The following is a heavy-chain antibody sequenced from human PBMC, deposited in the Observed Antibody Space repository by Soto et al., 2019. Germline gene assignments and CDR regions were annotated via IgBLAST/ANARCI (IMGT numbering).Heavy chain of an antibody. CDR2: ISYDGSNK. CDR3: AKGTVTNKYYYYGMDV. D-gene: IGHD4-17*01. V-gene: IGHV3-30*18. Sequence: GGSLRLSCAASGFTFSSYGMHWVRQAPSKGLEWVAVISYDGSNKYYADSVKGRFTISRDNSKNTLYLQMNSLRAEDTAVYYCAKGTVTNKYYYYGMDVWGQGTTVTVSS. J-gene: IGHJ6*02. CDR1: GFTFSSYG.